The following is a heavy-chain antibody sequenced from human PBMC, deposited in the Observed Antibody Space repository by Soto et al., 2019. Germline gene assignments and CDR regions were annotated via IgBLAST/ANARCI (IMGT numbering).Heavy chain of an antibody. CDR2: IKSQVAGGAT. CDR1: GFRFSDVW. CDR3: ATGFKRAFEA. J-gene: IGHJ3*01. V-gene: IGHV3-15*01. Sequence: QLVESGGGLVKPGASLTLSCEASGFRFSDVWLHWVRQAPGKGLEWVGRIKSQVAGGATDYAAPVRGRLTISRDDSRNMLYIQTLNLKTDQSAGYYYATGFKRAFEAWGHGTMVTVPS.